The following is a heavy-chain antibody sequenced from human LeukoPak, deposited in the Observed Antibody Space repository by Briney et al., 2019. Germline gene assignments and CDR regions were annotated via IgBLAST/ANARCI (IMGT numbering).Heavy chain of an antibody. CDR3: ATRGLGTSQRYSEY. Sequence: GASVTVSCKASGYTFTDYDITWVRQAPGQGLEWMGWISAYNGHTNYAQKLQGRITVTTDTSTSTSYMELRSLRSDGTAVYYCATRGLGTSQRYSEYWGQGTLVIVSS. V-gene: IGHV1-18*01. J-gene: IGHJ4*02. D-gene: IGHD1-7*01. CDR1: GYTFTDYD. CDR2: ISAYNGHT.